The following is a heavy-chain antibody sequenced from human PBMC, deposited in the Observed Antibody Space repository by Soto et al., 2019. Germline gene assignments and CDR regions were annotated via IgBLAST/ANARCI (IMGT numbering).Heavy chain of an antibody. CDR3: AREAGPDRWFDP. Sequence: SETLSLTCTVSGASISSYFWTWVRQPAGKGLDWIGRISTSGTTNYNPSLKSRVTMSVDTSKNHFSLNLSSVTAADTAVYYCAREAGPDRWFDPWGQGTLVTVSS. D-gene: IGHD6-19*01. V-gene: IGHV4-4*07. CDR1: GASISSYF. CDR2: ISTSGTT. J-gene: IGHJ5*02.